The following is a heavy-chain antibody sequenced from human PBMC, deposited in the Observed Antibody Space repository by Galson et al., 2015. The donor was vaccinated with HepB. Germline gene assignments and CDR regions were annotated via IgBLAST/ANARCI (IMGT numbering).Heavy chain of an antibody. Sequence: SLRLSCAASGFIFSSYCMSWVRQAPGKGLEWVANIKQDGSEKYYVDSVKGRFTISRDNAKNSLYLQMNSLRAEDTAVYYCARDRDGYSIFDYWGQGTLVTVSS. V-gene: IGHV3-7*01. J-gene: IGHJ4*02. CDR2: IKQDGSEK. CDR3: ARDRDGYSIFDY. CDR1: GFIFSSYC. D-gene: IGHD5-24*01.